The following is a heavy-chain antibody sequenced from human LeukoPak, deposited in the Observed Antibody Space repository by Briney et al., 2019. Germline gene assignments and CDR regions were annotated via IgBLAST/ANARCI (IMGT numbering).Heavy chain of an antibody. V-gene: IGHV3-7*03. CDR2: IKQDGSEK. Sequence: GGPLRLSCAASGFTFSSYWMSWVRQAPGKGLEWVANIKQDGSEKYYVDSVKGRFTISRDNAKNSLYLQMNSLRAEDTAVYYCARDLVLRRTIVVVTAIPVGAFDIWGQGTMVTVSS. CDR1: GFTFSSYW. CDR3: ARDLVLRRTIVVVTAIPVGAFDI. J-gene: IGHJ3*02. D-gene: IGHD2-21*02.